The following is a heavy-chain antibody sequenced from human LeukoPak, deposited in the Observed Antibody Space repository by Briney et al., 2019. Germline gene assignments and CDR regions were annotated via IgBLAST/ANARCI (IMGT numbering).Heavy chain of an antibody. CDR3: ARGQRWLDY. V-gene: IGHV3-23*01. Sequence: GGSLRLSCAASGFTFSDYAMNWVRQAPGKGLEWVSTISGSGGNTYYASSVKGRFTISRDNSKNTLYLQMNSLRAEDTAVYYCARGQRWLDYWGQGTLVTVSS. CDR1: GFTFSDYA. CDR2: ISGSGGNT. J-gene: IGHJ4*02. D-gene: IGHD5-24*01.